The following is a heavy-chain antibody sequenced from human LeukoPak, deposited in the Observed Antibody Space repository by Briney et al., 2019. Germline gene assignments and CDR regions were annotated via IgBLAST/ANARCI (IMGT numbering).Heavy chain of an antibody. V-gene: IGHV3-15*01. CDR2: IKSKTDGGTT. CDR1: GFTFTNAW. Sequence: GGSLRLSCAASGFTFTNAWMSWVRQAPGKGLEWVGRIKSKTDGGTTDYTIPVKGRFTISRDDSKNTLFPQMSSLKTEDTAVYYCTTDSHYGDYRQDIWGQGTMVTVSS. D-gene: IGHD4-17*01. CDR3: TTDSHYGDYRQDI. J-gene: IGHJ3*02.